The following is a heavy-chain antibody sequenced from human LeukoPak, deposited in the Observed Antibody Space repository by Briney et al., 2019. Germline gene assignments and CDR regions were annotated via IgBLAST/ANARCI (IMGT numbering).Heavy chain of an antibody. J-gene: IGHJ4*02. D-gene: IGHD4-17*01. Sequence: GSLRLSCAASGFTFSSYAMSWVRQAPGKGLEWVSAISGSGGSTYYADSVKGRFTISRDNSKNTLYLQMSSLRAEDTALYYCAQSTVTFYYFDYWGQGTLVTVSS. CDR1: GFTFSSYA. V-gene: IGHV3-23*01. CDR2: ISGSGGST. CDR3: AQSTVTFYYFDY.